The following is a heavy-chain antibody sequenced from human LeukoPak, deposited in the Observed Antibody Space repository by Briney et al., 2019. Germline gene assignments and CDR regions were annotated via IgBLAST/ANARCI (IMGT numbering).Heavy chain of an antibody. V-gene: IGHV4-59*08. Sequence: SETLSLTCTVSGGSISDYYWSWIRLAPGKGLEWIGNIHNIVNINYNPALKSRVTILIDTSKNQFSLKLSSVTAADTAVYYCATSGWYLLPGVYWGQGTLVTVSS. CDR1: GGSISDYY. CDR2: IHNIVNI. D-gene: IGHD6-19*01. J-gene: IGHJ4*02. CDR3: ATSGWYLLPGVY.